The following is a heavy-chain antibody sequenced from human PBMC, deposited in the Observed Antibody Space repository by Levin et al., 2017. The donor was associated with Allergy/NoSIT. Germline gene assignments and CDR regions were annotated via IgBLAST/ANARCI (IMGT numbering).Heavy chain of an antibody. CDR1: GGSISSYY. CDR2: IYTSGST. J-gene: IGHJ6*02. D-gene: IGHD1-7*01. Sequence: SETLSLTCTVSGGSISSYYWSWIRQPAGKGLEWIGRIYTSGSTNYNPSLKSRVTMSVDTSKNQFSLKLSSVTAADTAVYYCARDQRVGPSITGTTYGMDVWGQGTTVTVSS. V-gene: IGHV4-4*07. CDR3: ARDQRVGPSITGTTYGMDV.